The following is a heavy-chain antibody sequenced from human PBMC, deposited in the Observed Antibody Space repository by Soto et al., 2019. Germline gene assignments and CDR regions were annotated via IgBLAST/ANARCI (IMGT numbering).Heavy chain of an antibody. D-gene: IGHD3-10*01. CDR2: IYYSGST. Sequence: QVQLQESGRGLVKPSQTLSLTCTVSGGSISSGDYYWSWIRQPPGKGLEWIGYIYYSGSTYYNPSLTSRVTISVDTSTNQFSLKLSSVTAADTAVYYCARVGGFGATTIDYWGQGTLVTVSS. J-gene: IGHJ4*02. CDR1: GGSISSGDYY. V-gene: IGHV4-30-4*01. CDR3: ARVGGFGATTIDY.